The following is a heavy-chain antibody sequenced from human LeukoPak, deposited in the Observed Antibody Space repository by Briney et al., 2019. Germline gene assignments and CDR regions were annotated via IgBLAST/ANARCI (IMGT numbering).Heavy chain of an antibody. CDR3: ARDLSGSNYYASGSYAD. Sequence: ASVKVSCKASGYTFTSYYMHWVRQAPGQGLEWMGIINPSGDSTSYAQKFQGRVTMTRDTSTSTVYMELTSLRSEDTAVYYCARDLSGSNYYASGSYADWGQGTLVTVSS. J-gene: IGHJ4*02. D-gene: IGHD3-10*01. CDR2: INPSGDST. CDR1: GYTFTSYY. V-gene: IGHV1-46*01.